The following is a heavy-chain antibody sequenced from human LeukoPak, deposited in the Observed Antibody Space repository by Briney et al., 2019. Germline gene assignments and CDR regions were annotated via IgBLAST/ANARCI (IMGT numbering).Heavy chain of an antibody. CDR1: GFTFSNYG. CDR3: AKDRLTGLGYGHAFDY. D-gene: IGHD2-15*01. CDR2: ISYDGDNK. J-gene: IGHJ4*02. Sequence: GGALRLSCAASGFTFSNYGMHWGRQAPGKGRGCGAVISYDGDNKYYAEAVKGRFTISRENSKNTLYLQMKSLRAEDTAVYYCAKDRLTGLGYGHAFDYWGQGTLVTVSS. V-gene: IGHV3-30*18.